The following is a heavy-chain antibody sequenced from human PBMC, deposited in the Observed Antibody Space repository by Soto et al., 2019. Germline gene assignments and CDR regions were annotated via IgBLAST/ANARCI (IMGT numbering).Heavy chain of an antibody. CDR1: GGSISSYY. CDR2: IYYSGST. CDR3: AGGPAGMGY. J-gene: IGHJ4*02. Sequence: SETLSLTCTGSGGSISSYYWSWIRQPPGKGLEWIGYIYYSGSTNYSPSLKSRVTISVDTSKNQFSLKLTSVTAADTAVYYCAGGPAGMGYWGQGTLVTVSS. D-gene: IGHD2-2*01. V-gene: IGHV4-59*01.